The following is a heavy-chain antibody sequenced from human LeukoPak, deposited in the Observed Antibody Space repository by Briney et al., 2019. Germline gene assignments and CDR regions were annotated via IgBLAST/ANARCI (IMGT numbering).Heavy chain of an antibody. D-gene: IGHD3-9*01. CDR3: AREEVLRYFDWLSYNWFDP. Sequence: GASVKVSCKASGYTFTAYYMHWVRQAPGQGLEWMGWINPNSGVTNYAQKFQGRVTMTRDTSISTAYMELSRLRSDDTAVYYCAREEVLRYFDWLSYNWFDPWGQGTLVTVSS. J-gene: IGHJ5*02. V-gene: IGHV1-2*02. CDR2: INPNSGVT. CDR1: GYTFTAYY.